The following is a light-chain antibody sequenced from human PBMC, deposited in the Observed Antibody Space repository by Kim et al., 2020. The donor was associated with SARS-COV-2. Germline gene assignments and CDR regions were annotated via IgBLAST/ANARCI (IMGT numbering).Light chain of an antibody. CDR3: QQYNTYPIT. CDR1: EVISGF. J-gene: IGKJ4*01. V-gene: IGKV1-5*03. CDR2: RAS. Sequence: ASVGDRVIITCRPSEVISGFLAWYQQKPGTAPKVLISRASNLASGVPPRFSGSASGTGFTLTISGLQPDDVATYYCQQYNTYPITFGGGTKVDIK.